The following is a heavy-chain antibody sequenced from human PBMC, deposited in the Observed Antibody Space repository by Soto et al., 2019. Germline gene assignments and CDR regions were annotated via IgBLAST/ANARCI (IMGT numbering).Heavy chain of an antibody. D-gene: IGHD6-6*01. CDR1: GFTFSSYA. V-gene: IGHV3-23*01. CDR3: AHTEYSRNLFDY. Sequence: GGSLRLSCAASGFTFSSYAMSWVRQAPGKGLEWVSAISGSGGSTYYADSVKGRFTISRDNSKNTLYLQMTNMDPVDTATYYCAHTEYSRNLFDYWGQGTLVTVSS. J-gene: IGHJ4*02. CDR2: ISGSGGST.